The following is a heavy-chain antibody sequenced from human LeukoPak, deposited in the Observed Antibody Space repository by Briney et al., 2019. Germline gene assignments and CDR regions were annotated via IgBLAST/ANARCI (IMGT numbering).Heavy chain of an antibody. J-gene: IGHJ5*02. Sequence: PGGSLRLSCAASGFTFSSYGMHWVRQAPGKGLEWVAVIWYDGSNKYYADSVKGRFTISRDNSKNTLYLQMNSLRAEDTAVYYCARERRVRGDNWFDPWGQGTLVTVSS. CDR1: GFTFSSYG. D-gene: IGHD3-10*01. V-gene: IGHV3-33*01. CDR2: IWYDGSNK. CDR3: ARERRVRGDNWFDP.